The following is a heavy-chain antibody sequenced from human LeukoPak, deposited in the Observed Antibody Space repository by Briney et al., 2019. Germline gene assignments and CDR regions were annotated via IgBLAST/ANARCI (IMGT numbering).Heavy chain of an antibody. D-gene: IGHD3-10*01. V-gene: IGHV1-69*04. CDR1: GGTFSSYA. CDR3: AGNEPSGSYDY. J-gene: IGHJ4*02. CDR2: IIPILGIA. Sequence: AASVKVSCKASGGTFSSYAISWVRQVPGQGLEWMGRIIPILGIANYAQKFQGRVTITADKSTSIAYMELSSLRSEDTAVYYCAGNEPSGSYDYWGQGTLVTVSS.